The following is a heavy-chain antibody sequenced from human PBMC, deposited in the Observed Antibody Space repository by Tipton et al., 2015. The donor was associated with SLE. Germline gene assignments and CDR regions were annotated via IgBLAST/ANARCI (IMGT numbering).Heavy chain of an antibody. CDR1: GVSISTNSHY. CDR2: FSSGRNT. D-gene: IGHD6-6*01. J-gene: IGHJ3*02. CDR3: ARHMRQLVRDASGI. Sequence: TLSLTCTVSGVSISTNSHYWGWIRQPPGKGLEWIGSFSSGRNTYLNASLKSRVTISVDTSKNQLSLKLHSVTAADTAVYYCARHMRQLVRDASGIWGQGTMVTVSS. V-gene: IGHV4-39*07.